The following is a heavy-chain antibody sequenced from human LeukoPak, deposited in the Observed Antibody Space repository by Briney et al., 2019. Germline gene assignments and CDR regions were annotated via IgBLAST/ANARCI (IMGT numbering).Heavy chain of an antibody. D-gene: IGHD4-23*01. CDR2: IYYSGST. CDR1: GGSISSYY. CDR3: ARGGAYGGPYYYYGMDV. J-gene: IGHJ6*02. Sequence: SETLSLTCTVSGGSISSYYWSWIRRPPGKGLEWLGYIYYSGSTNYNPSLKSRVTISVDTSKNQFSLKLSSVTAADTAVYYCARGGAYGGPYYYYGMDVWGQGTTVTVSS. V-gene: IGHV4-59*01.